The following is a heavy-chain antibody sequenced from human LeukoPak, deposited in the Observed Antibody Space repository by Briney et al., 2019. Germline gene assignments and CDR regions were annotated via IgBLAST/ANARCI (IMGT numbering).Heavy chain of an antibody. D-gene: IGHD3-22*01. V-gene: IGHV3-30*04. CDR2: VADDEKTI. CDR1: GFTFTGHS. J-gene: IGHJ4*02. CDR3: ARVLHNRNYDGSTYYGY. Sequence: PGRSLRLSCVASGFTFTGHSMHWVRQAPGKGLEWVAVVADDEKTIFYADSLKGRFTVSRDNSKNTVYLQMNSLRDEDTAVYYCARVLHNRNYDGSTYYGYWGQGTLVTVSS.